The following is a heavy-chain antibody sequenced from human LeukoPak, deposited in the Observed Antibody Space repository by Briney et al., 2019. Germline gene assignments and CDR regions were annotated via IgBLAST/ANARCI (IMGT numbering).Heavy chain of an antibody. V-gene: IGHV3-74*01. CDR2: INSDGSST. CDR1: GFTFSSYS. D-gene: IGHD1-1*01. Sequence: GGSLRLSCAASGFTFSSYSMNWVRQAPGKGLVCVSRINSDGSSTSYADSVKGRFIISRDNAKNTLYLQMNGLRAEDTAVYYCARRGAGTGTTDYWGQGTLVTVSS. J-gene: IGHJ4*02. CDR3: ARRGAGTGTTDY.